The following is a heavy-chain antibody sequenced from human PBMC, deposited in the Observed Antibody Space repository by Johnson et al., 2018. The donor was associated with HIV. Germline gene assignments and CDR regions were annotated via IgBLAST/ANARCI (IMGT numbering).Heavy chain of an antibody. V-gene: IGHV3-33*06. J-gene: IGHJ3*02. Sequence: VQLVESGGGVVQTGRSLILSCASSGFSFSTYGMHWVRQAPGKGLEWVAIIWADGSNTYCADSVKGRFTISRDNSKNTLYLQMDSLRAEDTAVYYCAKHNGNSLYWYAFDIWGQGTMVTVSS. CDR3: AKHNGNSLYWYAFDI. D-gene: IGHD5/OR15-5a*01. CDR1: GFSFSTYG. CDR2: IWADGSNT.